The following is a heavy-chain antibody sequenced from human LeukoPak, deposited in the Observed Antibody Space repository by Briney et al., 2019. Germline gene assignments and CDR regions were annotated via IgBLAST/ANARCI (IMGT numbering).Heavy chain of an antibody. V-gene: IGHV3-53*01. CDR2: IYSGGST. CDR1: GFTVSSNY. CDR3: ARTVATHAWSQNYYYMDV. Sequence: GSLRLSCAASGFTVSSNYMSWVRQAPGKGLEWVSVIYSGGSTYYADSVKGRFTISRDNAKNSLYLQMNSLRAEDTAVYYCARTVATHAWSQNYYYMDVWGKGTTVTISS. D-gene: IGHD3-16*01. J-gene: IGHJ6*03.